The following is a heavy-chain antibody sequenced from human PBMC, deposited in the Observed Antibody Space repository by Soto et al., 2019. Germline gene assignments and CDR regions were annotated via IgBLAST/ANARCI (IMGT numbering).Heavy chain of an antibody. CDR3: ARDRGIAARPFSNDAFDI. D-gene: IGHD6-6*01. Sequence: GASVKVSCKASGYTFTGYYMHWVRQAPGQGLEWMGWINPNSGVTNYAQKFQGWVTMTRDTSISTAYMELSRLRSDDTAVYYCARDRGIAARPFSNDAFDIWGQGTMVTVSS. CDR2: INPNSGVT. J-gene: IGHJ3*02. CDR1: GYTFTGYY. V-gene: IGHV1-2*04.